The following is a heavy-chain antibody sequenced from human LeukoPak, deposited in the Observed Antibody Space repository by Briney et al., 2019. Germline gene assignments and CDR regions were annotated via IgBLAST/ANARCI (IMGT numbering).Heavy chain of an antibody. CDR2: INHSGST. J-gene: IGHJ4*02. V-gene: IGHV4-34*01. Sequence: PSETLSLTCAVYGGSISGYYWSWIRQPPGKGLEWIGEINHSGSTNYNPSLKSRVSISVDTSKNQFSLKLSSVTAADTAVYYCARSRAARRFDYWGQGTLVTVSS. CDR1: GGSISGYY. CDR3: ARSRAARRFDY. D-gene: IGHD6-6*01.